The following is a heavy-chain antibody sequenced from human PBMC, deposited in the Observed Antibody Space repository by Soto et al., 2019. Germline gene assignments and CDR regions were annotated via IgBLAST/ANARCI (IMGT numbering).Heavy chain of an antibody. J-gene: IGHJ6*03. CDR1: GYTFTSYG. V-gene: IGHV1-18*01. Sequence: QVQLVQSGAEVKKPGASVKVSCKASGYTFTSYGISWVRQAPGQGLAWMGWISAYNGNTNYAQKLQGRVTMTTDTSTSTAYMELRSLRSDDTAVYYCARDSSSWEDYYYYYMDVWGKGTTVTVSS. CDR3: ARDSSSWEDYYYYYMDV. CDR2: ISAYNGNT. D-gene: IGHD6-13*01.